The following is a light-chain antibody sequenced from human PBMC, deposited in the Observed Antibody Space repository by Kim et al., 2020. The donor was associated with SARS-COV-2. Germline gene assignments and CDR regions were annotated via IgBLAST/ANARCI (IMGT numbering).Light chain of an antibody. CDR3: QQAKIFPLT. CDR2: AAS. J-gene: IGKJ4*01. Sequence: DIQMTQSPSSVSASVGDRVTITCWASHDISTWLAWYQQKPGEAPKLLISAASTLQSGVPSRFSGSGSGADFTLTISSLQPEDFATYYCQQAKIFPLTFGGGTKVDIK. V-gene: IGKV1-12*01. CDR1: HDISTW.